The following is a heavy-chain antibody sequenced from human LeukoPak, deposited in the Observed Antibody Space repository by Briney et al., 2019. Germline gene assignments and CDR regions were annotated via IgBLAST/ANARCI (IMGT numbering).Heavy chain of an antibody. CDR2: INLNSGGT. V-gene: IGHV1-2*02. CDR3: ARKYQGMDV. Sequence: ASVKVSCKASGYTFTVFYMHWVRQAPAQGLEWMGWINLNSGGTKYAQKFQGRVTMTRDTSISTAYMELSRLRSDDTAVYYCARKYQGMDVWGQGTTVTVSS. CDR1: GYTFTVFY. D-gene: IGHD6-6*01. J-gene: IGHJ6*02.